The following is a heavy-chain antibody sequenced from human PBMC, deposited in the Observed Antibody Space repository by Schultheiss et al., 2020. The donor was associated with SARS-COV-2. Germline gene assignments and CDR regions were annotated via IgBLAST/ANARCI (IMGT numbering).Heavy chain of an antibody. D-gene: IGHD5-24*01. J-gene: IGHJ4*02. CDR1: GFTFSSYA. CDR3: ARGQWGGEQMATTILDY. V-gene: IGHV3-30-3*01. CDR2: ISYDGSNK. Sequence: GESLKISCAASGFTFSSYAMHWVRQAPGKGLEWVAVISYDGSNKYYADSVKGRFTISRDISQNTLYLQMNNLRAEDTAIYYCARGQWGGEQMATTILDYWGQGTLVTVSS.